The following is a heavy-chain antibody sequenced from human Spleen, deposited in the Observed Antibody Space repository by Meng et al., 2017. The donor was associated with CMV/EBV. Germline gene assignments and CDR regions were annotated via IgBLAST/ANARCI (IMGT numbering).Heavy chain of an antibody. CDR2: MNPNSGNT. D-gene: IGHD2-2*02. J-gene: IGHJ4*02. Sequence: ASVKVSCKASGYTFTGYEINWLRQATGQGLEWMGWMNPNSGNTGYAQKFQGRVTMTRNTAISTAYLELSSLRSEDTAVYYCVRGYCSSNSCYTFGYWGQGTLVTVSS. CDR3: VRGYCSSNSCYTFGY. CDR1: GYTFTGYE. V-gene: IGHV1-8*01.